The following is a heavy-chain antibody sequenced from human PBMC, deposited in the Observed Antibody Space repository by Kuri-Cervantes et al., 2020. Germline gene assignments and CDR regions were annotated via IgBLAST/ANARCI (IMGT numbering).Heavy chain of an antibody. V-gene: IGHV3-30-3*01. J-gene: IGHJ4*02. CDR1: GYTFTSYA. CDR3: ARDCRTITMMVMGLDY. D-gene: IGHD3-22*01. Sequence: SCKASGYTFTSYAMHWVRQAPGKGLEWVAVISYDGSNTYYAHSVKGRFTISRDNSKNTLYLQMNSLRAEDTAVYYCARDCRTITMMVMGLDYWGQGTLVTVSS. CDR2: ISYDGSNT.